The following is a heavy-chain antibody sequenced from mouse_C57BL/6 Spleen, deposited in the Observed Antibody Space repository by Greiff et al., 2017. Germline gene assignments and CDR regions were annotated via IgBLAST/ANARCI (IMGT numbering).Heavy chain of an antibody. CDR3: ARGAIYYYGSSTNWFAY. CDR2: INPNNGGT. J-gene: IGHJ3*01. D-gene: IGHD1-1*01. V-gene: IGHV1-22*01. Sequence: VQLQQSGPELVKPGASVKMSCKASGYTFTDYNMHWVKQSHGKSLEWIGYINPNNGGTSYNQKFKGKATLTVNKSSSTAYMELRSLTSEDSAVYYCARGAIYYYGSSTNWFAYWGQGTLVTVSA. CDR1: GYTFTDYN.